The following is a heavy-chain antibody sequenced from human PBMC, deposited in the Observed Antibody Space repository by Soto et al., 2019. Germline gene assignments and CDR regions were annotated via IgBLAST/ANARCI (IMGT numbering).Heavy chain of an antibody. CDR3: VRDGTKTLRDWFDS. CDR2: IYATGTT. D-gene: IGHD1-1*01. Sequence: NPXETLSISGTVSGASISGFYWSWIRKSAGKGLEWIGLIYATGTTDYNPSLKSRVMMSLDTSKKQLSLKLRSVTAADTAVYYCVRDGTKTLRDWFDSWGQGISVTVSS. J-gene: IGHJ5*01. CDR1: GASISGFY. V-gene: IGHV4-4*07.